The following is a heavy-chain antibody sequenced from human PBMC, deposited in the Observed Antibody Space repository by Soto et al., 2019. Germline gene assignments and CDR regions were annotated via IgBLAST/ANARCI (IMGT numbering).Heavy chain of an antibody. Sequence: QVQLVQSGAEVKKPGSSVKVSCKASGGTFSSYAISWVRQAPGQGLEWMGGIIPIFGTANYAQKFQGRVTITADESKSTAYMELSSLRSEATAVYYCAREGADYVWGSYRSSHPRFDYWGQGTLVTVSS. CDR2: IIPIFGTA. CDR1: GGTFSSYA. CDR3: AREGADYVWGSYRSSHPRFDY. D-gene: IGHD3-16*02. V-gene: IGHV1-69*12. J-gene: IGHJ4*02.